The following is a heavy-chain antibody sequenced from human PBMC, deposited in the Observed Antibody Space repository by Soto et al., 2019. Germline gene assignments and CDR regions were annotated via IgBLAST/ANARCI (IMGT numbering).Heavy chain of an antibody. V-gene: IGHV1-18*01. J-gene: IGHJ6*02. D-gene: IGHD6-13*01. CDR1: GYTFTSYG. CDR3: ARDRGLSSSWYSYYYYGMDV. Sequence: QVQLVQSGAEVKKPGASVKVSCKASGYTFTSYGISWVRQAPGQGLEWMGWISAYNGNTNYAQKLQGRVTMTTDTSTSTAYMELRSLRSEDTAVYYCARDRGLSSSWYSYYYYGMDVWGQGTTVTVSS. CDR2: ISAYNGNT.